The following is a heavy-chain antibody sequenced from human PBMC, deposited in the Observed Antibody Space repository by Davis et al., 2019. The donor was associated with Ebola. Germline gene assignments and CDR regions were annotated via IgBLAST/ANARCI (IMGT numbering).Heavy chain of an antibody. J-gene: IGHJ4*02. D-gene: IGHD3-16*01. CDR2: ISSSSSTI. CDR3: ARDADIRIMITFGGVDY. Sequence: LSLTCAASGFTFSSYSMNWVRQAPGKGLEWVSYISSSSSTIYYADSVKGRFTISRDNAKNSLYLQMNSLRDEDTAVYYCARDADIRIMITFGGVDYWGQGTLVTVSS. CDR1: GFTFSSYS. V-gene: IGHV3-48*02.